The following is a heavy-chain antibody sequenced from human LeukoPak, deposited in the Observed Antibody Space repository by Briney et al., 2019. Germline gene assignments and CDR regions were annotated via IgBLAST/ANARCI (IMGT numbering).Heavy chain of an antibody. CDR2: INPSGGST. V-gene: IGHV1-46*01. D-gene: IGHD2-15*01. Sequence: ASVKVSCKASEYTFTSYYMHWVRQAPGQGLEWMGIINPSGGSTSYAQKFQGRVTMTRDTSTSTVYMELSSLRSEDTAVYYCARDLYPVVAATRRHYYYGMDVWSQGTTVTVSS. J-gene: IGHJ6*02. CDR3: ARDLYPVVAATRRHYYYGMDV. CDR1: EYTFTSYY.